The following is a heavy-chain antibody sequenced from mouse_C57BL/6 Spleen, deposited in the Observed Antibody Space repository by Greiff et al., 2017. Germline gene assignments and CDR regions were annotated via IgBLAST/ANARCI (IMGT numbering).Heavy chain of an antibody. D-gene: IGHD2-4*01. Sequence: EVQLQQSGPELVKPGASVKISCKASGYTFTDYYMNWVKQSHGKSLEWIGDINPNNGGTSYNQKFKGKATLTVDKSSSTAYMELRSLTSEDSAFYYCARSNDYGFAYWGQGTLVTVSA. CDR1: GYTFTDYY. CDR3: ARSNDYGFAY. V-gene: IGHV1-26*01. CDR2: INPNNGGT. J-gene: IGHJ3*01.